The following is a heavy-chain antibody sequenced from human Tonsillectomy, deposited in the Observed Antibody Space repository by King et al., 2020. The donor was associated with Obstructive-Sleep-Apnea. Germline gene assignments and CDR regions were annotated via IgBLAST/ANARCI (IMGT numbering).Heavy chain of an antibody. Sequence: VQLVDSGGGLVQPGGSLRLSCAASGFTFNSYAMNWVRQAPWKGLEWVSGVSGSGDNTFYADFVKGRFTISRDNSKRTLYLQMNSLRAEDTAVYYCAKDICTNGVCTYDYWGQGTLVTVSS. CDR2: VSGSGDNT. D-gene: IGHD2-8*01. CDR3: AKDICTNGVCTYDY. V-gene: IGHV3-23*04. J-gene: IGHJ4*02. CDR1: GFTFNSYA.